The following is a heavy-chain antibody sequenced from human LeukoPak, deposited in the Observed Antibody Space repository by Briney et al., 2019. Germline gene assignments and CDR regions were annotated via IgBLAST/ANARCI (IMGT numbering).Heavy chain of an antibody. Sequence: PGGSLRLSCAASGFTFSSYSMNWVRQAPGKGLEWVSYISSSSSTIYYADSVKGRFTISRDNAKNSLYLQVNRLRAEDTAVYYCARSLTSGYSRAYDYWGQGTLVTVSS. J-gene: IGHJ4*02. D-gene: IGHD2-15*01. CDR1: GFTFSSYS. CDR3: ARSLTSGYSRAYDY. CDR2: ISSSSSTI. V-gene: IGHV3-48*01.